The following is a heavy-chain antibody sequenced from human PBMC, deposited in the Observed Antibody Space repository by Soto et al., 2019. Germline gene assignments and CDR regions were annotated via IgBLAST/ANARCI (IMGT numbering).Heavy chain of an antibody. D-gene: IGHD6-19*01. V-gene: IGHV1-3*01. CDR3: ARDALWGSAWPDFFDY. CDR1: GYTFTSYA. Sequence: ASVKVSCKASGYTFTSYAMHWVRQAPGQRLEWMGWINAGNGNTKYSQKFQGRVTITRETSASTAYMELSSLRSEDTAVYYCARDALWGSAWPDFFDYWGQGSLVTVSS. CDR2: INAGNGNT. J-gene: IGHJ4*02.